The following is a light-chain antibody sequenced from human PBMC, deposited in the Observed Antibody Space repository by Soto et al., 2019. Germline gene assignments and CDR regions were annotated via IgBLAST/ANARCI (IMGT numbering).Light chain of an antibody. CDR3: FSYAGYYTLL. J-gene: IGLJ2*01. Sequence: QLVLTQPRSVSGSPGQSVTISCTGTDSDVGTYNYVSWYQQYPGKAPKLMIYDVTKRPSGVPDRFSGSKSGNTASLTISGLQAEDEADYYCFSYAGYYTLLFGGGTQLTVL. CDR1: DSDVGTYNY. CDR2: DVT. V-gene: IGLV2-11*01.